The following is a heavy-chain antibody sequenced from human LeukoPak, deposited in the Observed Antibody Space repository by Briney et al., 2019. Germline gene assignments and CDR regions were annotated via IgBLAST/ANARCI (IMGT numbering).Heavy chain of an antibody. D-gene: IGHD6-19*01. CDR1: GYTITSYA. J-gene: IGHJ4*02. CDR2: INTNTGNP. CDR3: ARSSRSSGWYGYFDY. V-gene: IGHV7-4-1*02. Sequence: VASVKVSCKASGYTITSYAMNWVRQAPGQGLEWMGWINTNTGNPTYAQGFTGRFVFSLDTSVSTAYLQISSLKAEDTAVYYCARSSRSSGWYGYFDYWGQGTLVTVSS.